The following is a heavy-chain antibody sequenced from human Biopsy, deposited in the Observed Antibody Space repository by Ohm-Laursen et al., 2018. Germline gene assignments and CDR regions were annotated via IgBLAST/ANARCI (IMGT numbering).Heavy chain of an antibody. J-gene: IGHJ6*02. D-gene: IGHD1-1*01. CDR2: FDLDDGET. V-gene: IGHV1-24*01. CDR1: GYSLIELS. CDR3: ATKIRGGELEPWKGHYYGMDV. Sequence: ASVKVSCKVSGYSLIELSMYWVRQAPGKGLEWMGSFDLDDGETINVQRFQGRVTMTADTSTDTAYMEMSGLRSDDTAVYYCATKIRGGELEPWKGHYYGMDVWGQGTSVTVSS.